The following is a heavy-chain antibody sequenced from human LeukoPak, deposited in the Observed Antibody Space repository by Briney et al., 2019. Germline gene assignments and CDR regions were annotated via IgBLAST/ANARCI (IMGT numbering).Heavy chain of an antibody. CDR2: IIPIFGTA. Sequence: ASVKVSCKASGGTFSSYAISWVRQAPGQGLEWMGMIIPIFGTANYAQKFQGRVTITTDESTSTVYMELSSLRSEDTAVYYCAREEAYYYDSSGDFDYWGQGTLVTVSS. CDR3: AREEAYYYDSSGDFDY. V-gene: IGHV1-69*05. D-gene: IGHD3-22*01. J-gene: IGHJ4*02. CDR1: GGTFSSYA.